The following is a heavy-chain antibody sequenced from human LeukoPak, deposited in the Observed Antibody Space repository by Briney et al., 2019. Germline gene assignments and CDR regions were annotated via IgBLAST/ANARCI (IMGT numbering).Heavy chain of an antibody. CDR3: ARYGDYGTEGYFYMDV. CDR2: VFYSGAA. V-gene: IGHV4-31*03. D-gene: IGHD4-17*01. Sequence: SETLSLTCTVSGGSIGSRGYYWTWIRQHPVKGLEWMGYVFYSGAAYYNPALRSRITISLDTSRNRFSLTLTSLSAADTAVYYCARYGDYGTEGYFYMDVWGKGTMVTVSS. J-gene: IGHJ6*03. CDR1: GGSIGSRGYY.